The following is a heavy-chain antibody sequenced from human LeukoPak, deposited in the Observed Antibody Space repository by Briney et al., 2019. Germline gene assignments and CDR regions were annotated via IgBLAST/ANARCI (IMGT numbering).Heavy chain of an antibody. D-gene: IGHD3-3*01. Sequence: SETLSLTCTISAASISSSSHHWGWIRQSPGKGLEWIGSIYYGQTIYYNPSLNSRVTISVVTSKDQFTLQLNSVTAADTAVYYCARGGFWSGYLTRRTNWFDPWGQGTLVTVSS. J-gene: IGHJ5*02. CDR1: AASISSSSHH. V-gene: IGHV4-39*01. CDR3: ARGGFWSGYLTRRTNWFDP. CDR2: IYYGQTI.